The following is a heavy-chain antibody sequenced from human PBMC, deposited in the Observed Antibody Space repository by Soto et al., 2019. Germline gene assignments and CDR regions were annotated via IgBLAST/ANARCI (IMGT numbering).Heavy chain of an antibody. Sequence: SETLSLTCAVYGGSISGYYWSWIRQPPGKGLEWIGEINHSGSTNYNPSLKSRVTISVDTSKNQFSLKLSSVTAADTAVCYCARAYCSGGSCYYYYYHYGMDVWGQGTTVT. D-gene: IGHD2-15*01. V-gene: IGHV4-34*01. CDR3: ARAYCSGGSCYYYYYHYGMDV. CDR2: INHSGST. J-gene: IGHJ6*02. CDR1: GGSISGYY.